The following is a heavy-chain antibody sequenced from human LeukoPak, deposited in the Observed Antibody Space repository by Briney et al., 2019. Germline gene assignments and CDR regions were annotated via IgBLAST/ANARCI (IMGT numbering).Heavy chain of an antibody. D-gene: IGHD6-13*01. CDR3: ARDRSSSWYTS. CDR2: INPNSGGT. CDR1: GYTFTGYY. Sequence: GASVKVSCKASGYTFTGYYMHWVRPAPGQGLAWMGWINPNSGGTNYAQKFQGRVTMTRDTSISTAYMELSRLRSDDTAVYYCARDRSSSWYTSWGQGTLVTVSS. V-gene: IGHV1-2*02. J-gene: IGHJ5*02.